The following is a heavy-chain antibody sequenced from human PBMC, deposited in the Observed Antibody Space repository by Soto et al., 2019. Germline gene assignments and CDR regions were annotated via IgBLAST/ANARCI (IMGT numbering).Heavy chain of an antibody. D-gene: IGHD5-18*01. J-gene: IGHJ6*02. CDR3: ARDRLMATAGTARHYFGLDV. CDR1: GGSIRSGGYY. CDR2: IYYSGST. V-gene: IGHV4-31*03. Sequence: LSETLSLTCTVSGGSIRSGGYYWSWVRQSPRRGLEWIGNIYYSGSTYYNPSLKSRLTISVDTSKNQFSLNLSSVTAADTAVYYCARDRLMATAGTARHYFGLDVWGQGTTVTVSS.